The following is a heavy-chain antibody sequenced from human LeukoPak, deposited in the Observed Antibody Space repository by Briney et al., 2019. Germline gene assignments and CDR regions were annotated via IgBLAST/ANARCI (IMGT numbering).Heavy chain of an antibody. D-gene: IGHD5-24*01. CDR1: GGSISSSSYY. V-gene: IGHV4-39*07. CDR3: ARDRQRWLQSY. Sequence: PSETLSLTCTVSGGSISSSSYYWGWIRQPPGKGLEWIGSIYYSGSTYYNPSLKSRVTISVDTSKNQFSLKLSSVTAADTAVYYCARDRQRWLQSYWGQGTLVTVSS. CDR2: IYYSGST. J-gene: IGHJ4*02.